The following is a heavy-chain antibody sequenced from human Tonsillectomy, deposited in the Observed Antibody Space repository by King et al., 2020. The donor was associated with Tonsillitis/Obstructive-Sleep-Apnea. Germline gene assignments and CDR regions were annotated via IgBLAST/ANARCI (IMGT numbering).Heavy chain of an antibody. J-gene: IGHJ3*02. Sequence: VQLVESGGGLVQPGRSLRLSCAASGFTFDDYAMHWVRQAPGKGLEWVSGISWNSGSIGYADSVKGRFTISRDNAKNSLYLQMNSLRTEDMALYYCAKESDPRCSGWYLDAFDIWGQGTMVTVSS. V-gene: IGHV3-9*03. D-gene: IGHD6-19*01. CDR3: AKESDPRCSGWYLDAFDI. CDR1: GFTFDDYA. CDR2: ISWNSGSI.